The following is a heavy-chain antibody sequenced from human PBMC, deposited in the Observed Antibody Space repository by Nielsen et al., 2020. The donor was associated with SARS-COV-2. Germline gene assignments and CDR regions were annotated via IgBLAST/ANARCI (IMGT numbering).Heavy chain of an antibody. Sequence: GEFLKISCAASGFTFSSYAMSWVRQAPGKGLEWVSAISGSGGSTYYADSVKGRFTISRDNSKNTLYLQMNSLRAEDTAVYYCAKGHGYYDSSGPTGYFQHWGQGTLVTVSS. CDR2: ISGSGGST. V-gene: IGHV3-23*01. CDR1: GFTFSSYA. CDR3: AKGHGYYDSSGPTGYFQH. J-gene: IGHJ1*01. D-gene: IGHD3-22*01.